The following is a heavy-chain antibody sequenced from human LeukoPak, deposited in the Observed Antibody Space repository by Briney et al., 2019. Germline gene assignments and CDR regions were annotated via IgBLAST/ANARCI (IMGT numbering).Heavy chain of an antibody. CDR1: GGSISSGGYY. CDR2: IYYSGST. CDR3: ARHWAASNYGDYGEDYTDPFDY. D-gene: IGHD4-17*01. J-gene: IGHJ4*02. V-gene: IGHV4-61*08. Sequence: SETLSLTCTVSGGSISSGGYYWSCIRQHPGKGLECIGYIYYSGSTNYNPSLKSRVTISVDTSKNQFSLKLSSVTAADTAVYYCARHWAASNYGDYGEDYTDPFDYWGQGTLVTVSS.